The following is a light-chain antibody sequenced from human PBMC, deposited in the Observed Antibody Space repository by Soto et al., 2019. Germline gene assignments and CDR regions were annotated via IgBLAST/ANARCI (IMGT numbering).Light chain of an antibody. Sequence: EIVMTQSPATLSVSPGERATLSCRATQSVSDNLAWYQHKPGQAPRLLIYGASTRATGIPARFSGSGSGTEFTLTISSLQSEDFAVYYCQHYSNWPPTWTFGQGNKVEIK. CDR2: GAS. V-gene: IGKV3-15*01. CDR3: QHYSNWPPTWT. J-gene: IGKJ1*01. CDR1: QSVSDN.